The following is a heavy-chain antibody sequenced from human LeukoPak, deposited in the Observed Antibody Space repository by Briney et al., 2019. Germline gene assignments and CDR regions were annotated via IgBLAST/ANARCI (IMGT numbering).Heavy chain of an antibody. CDR1: GGSISSYY. CDR2: IYYSGST. Sequence: PSETLSLTCTVSGGSISSYYWSWIRQPPGKGLEWIGYIYYSGSTNYNPSLKSRVTISVDTSKNQFSLQLNSVTPEDTAVYYCARSAAAGPFDYWGQGTLVTVSS. D-gene: IGHD6-13*01. CDR3: ARSAAAGPFDY. V-gene: IGHV4-59*12. J-gene: IGHJ4*02.